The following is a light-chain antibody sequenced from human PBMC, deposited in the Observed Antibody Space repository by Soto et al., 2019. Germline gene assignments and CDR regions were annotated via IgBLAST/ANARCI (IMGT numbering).Light chain of an antibody. Sequence: EIVMTQSPATLSVSPGERATLSCRASQSVSTNLAWYQQKPGQAPRLLIYGASTRATGIPAGFSGSGSGTEFTLTTISLQSEEVAVYYCQQYNDRPYTFGQGTKLEIK. CDR2: GAS. CDR3: QQYNDRPYT. CDR1: QSVSTN. V-gene: IGKV3-15*01. J-gene: IGKJ2*01.